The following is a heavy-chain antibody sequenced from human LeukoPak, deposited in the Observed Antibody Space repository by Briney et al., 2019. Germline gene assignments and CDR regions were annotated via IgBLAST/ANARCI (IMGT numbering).Heavy chain of an antibody. Sequence: AGSLRLYCAASGFTFSNYWRSWVRQAPGKGLEWVANIKEDGSEKYYVDSVRGRFTISRDNAKNSLSLQMNSLRAEDTAVYYCVRYTRRYPFDYWGQGTLVTVSS. CDR3: VRYTRRYPFDY. J-gene: IGHJ4*02. D-gene: IGHD2-2*02. CDR1: GFTFSNYW. CDR2: IKEDGSEK. V-gene: IGHV3-7*04.